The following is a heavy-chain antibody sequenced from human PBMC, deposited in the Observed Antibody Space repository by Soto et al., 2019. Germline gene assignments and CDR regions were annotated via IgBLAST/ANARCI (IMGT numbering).Heavy chain of an antibody. Sequence: QVQLQESGPGLVKPSQTLSLTCTVSGGSISSGTYYWSWIRQPPGKGLEWIGYVYYNGSTYYNPSPKSRVTISLDTSRNQFSLKLSSVTAADTAVYYCARERGSSGPLYYFDYWGQGTLVTVSS. CDR2: VYYNGST. V-gene: IGHV4-30-4*01. J-gene: IGHJ4*02. CDR3: ARERGSSGPLYYFDY. D-gene: IGHD3-22*01. CDR1: GGSISSGTYY.